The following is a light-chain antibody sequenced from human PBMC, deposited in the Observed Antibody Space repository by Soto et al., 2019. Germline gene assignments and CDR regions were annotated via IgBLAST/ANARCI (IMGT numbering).Light chain of an antibody. V-gene: IGLV2-11*01. CDR1: SSDVGGYNY. Sequence: QSVLTQPRSVSGSPGQSVTISCTGTSSDVGGYNYVSWYQQHPGKAPKLMIYDVSKRPSGVPDRFSGSKSGNTASLTISGLQAEDEADYYCCSYAGSLVFGGGTKLTV. J-gene: IGLJ2*01. CDR2: DVS. CDR3: CSYAGSLV.